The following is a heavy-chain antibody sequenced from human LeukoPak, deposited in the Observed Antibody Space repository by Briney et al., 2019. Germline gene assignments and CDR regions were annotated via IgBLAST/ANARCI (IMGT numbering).Heavy chain of an antibody. Sequence: SETLSLTCTGSGGSISSGSYYWSWIRQPAGKGLEWIGRIYTSGSTYYNPSLKSRVTISVDTSKNQFSLKLSSVTAADTAVYYCARDMGQQPYFDYWGQGTLVTVSS. J-gene: IGHJ4*02. CDR1: GGSISSGSYY. CDR2: IYTSGST. D-gene: IGHD6-13*01. V-gene: IGHV4-61*02. CDR3: ARDMGQQPYFDY.